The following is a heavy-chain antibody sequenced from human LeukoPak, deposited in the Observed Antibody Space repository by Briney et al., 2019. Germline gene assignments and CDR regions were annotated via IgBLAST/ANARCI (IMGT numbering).Heavy chain of an antibody. CDR1: GFTFSNYT. V-gene: IGHV3-48*01. Sequence: GGSLRLSCAASGFTFSNYTLHWVRQAPGKGLEWVSYISSSSSTIYYADSVKGRFTISRDNAKNSLYLQMNSLRAEDTAVYYCARNPPGKWGQGTLVTVSS. CDR3: ARNPPGK. CDR2: ISSSSSTI. J-gene: IGHJ4*02.